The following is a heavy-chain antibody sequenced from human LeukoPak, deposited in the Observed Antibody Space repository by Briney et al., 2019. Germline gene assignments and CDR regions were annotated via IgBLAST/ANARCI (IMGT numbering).Heavy chain of an antibody. Sequence: GGSLRLSCAASGFTFSSHVMSWVRQAPGKGLEWVSSIGAADATTYYADSVKGRFTISRDNSKSTLYLQMNSLRAEDTAVYFCVGDLGDQWKHYFDPWGQGTLVTVSS. D-gene: IGHD2-21*01. CDR1: GFTFSSHV. CDR3: VGDLGDQWKHYFDP. V-gene: IGHV3-23*01. J-gene: IGHJ5*02. CDR2: IGAADATT.